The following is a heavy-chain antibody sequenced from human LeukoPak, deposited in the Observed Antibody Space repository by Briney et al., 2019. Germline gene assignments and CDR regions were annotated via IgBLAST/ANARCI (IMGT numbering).Heavy chain of an antibody. Sequence: SETLSLTCTVSGGSIGSYYWSWIRQPPGMGLEWIGYISYSGSTNYNPSLKSRVTISVDTSRNQSSLKLSSVTAADTAVYYCARDRGYSGSYDYWGQGTLVTVSS. D-gene: IGHD1-26*01. J-gene: IGHJ4*02. V-gene: IGHV4-59*01. CDR3: ARDRGYSGSYDY. CDR2: ISYSGST. CDR1: GGSIGSYY.